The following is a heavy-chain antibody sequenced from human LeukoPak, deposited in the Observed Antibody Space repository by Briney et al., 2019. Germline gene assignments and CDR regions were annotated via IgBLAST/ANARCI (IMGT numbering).Heavy chain of an antibody. V-gene: IGHV1-18*01. J-gene: IGHJ3*02. CDR2: ISAHNGNT. CDR3: ARNRAYSGSYFDALDI. Sequence: ASVKVSCKASGYTFISYGISWLRQAPGQGLEWMGWISAHNGNTNYARKFQGRVTMTTDTATTTAYMELGSLGSDDTAICFCARNRAYSGSYFDALDIWGQGTTVTVSS. CDR1: GYTFISYG. D-gene: IGHD1-26*01.